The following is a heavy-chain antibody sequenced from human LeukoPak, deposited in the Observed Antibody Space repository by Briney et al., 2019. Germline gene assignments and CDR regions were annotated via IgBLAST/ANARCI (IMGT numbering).Heavy chain of an antibody. CDR1: GFTVSSNY. D-gene: IGHD3-16*01. V-gene: IGHV3-53*01. Sequence: PGGSLTLSCAPSGFTVSSNYMSLVRHPPGKGLEWVSVMYSGDSKYYADSVKGRFSIFRDNSKNTLYLQMNSLRAEDTAVYYCARGGELPSHDAFDIWGQGTMVTVSS. CDR3: ARGGELPSHDAFDI. CDR2: MYSGDSK. J-gene: IGHJ3*02.